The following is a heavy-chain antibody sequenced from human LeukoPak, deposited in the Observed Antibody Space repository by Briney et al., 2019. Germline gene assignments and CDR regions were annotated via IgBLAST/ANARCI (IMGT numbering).Heavy chain of an antibody. CDR2: IIPIFGTA. Sequence: SVKVSCKASGGTFSSYPISWVRQAPGQGLEWIGGIIPIFGTANYAQKFQGRVTITTDESTSTAYIELSSLRSEDTAVYYCARGPELERFDYWGQGTLVTVSS. CDR3: ARGPELERFDY. J-gene: IGHJ4*02. D-gene: IGHD1-1*01. CDR1: GGTFSSYP. V-gene: IGHV1-69*05.